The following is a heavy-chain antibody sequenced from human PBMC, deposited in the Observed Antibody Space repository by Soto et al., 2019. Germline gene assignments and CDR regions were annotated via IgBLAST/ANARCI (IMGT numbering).Heavy chain of an antibody. CDR2: VYYRGRS. Sequence: XGTLSLTCTVSGGSDSNSNYYWGWIRQSPGKGLEWIGSVYYRGRSYSKSSVKSRVTISVDTSKNQFSLNLNSVTASDTAVYYCVSQRTSVLTQAYFDYWGPGALVTVSS. CDR3: VSQRTSVLTQAYFDY. J-gene: IGHJ4*02. CDR1: GGSDSNSNYY. V-gene: IGHV4-39*01. D-gene: IGHD2-8*01.